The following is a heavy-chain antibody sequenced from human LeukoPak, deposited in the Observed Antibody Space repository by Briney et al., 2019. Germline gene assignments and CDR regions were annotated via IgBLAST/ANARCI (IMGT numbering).Heavy chain of an antibody. CDR3: AREGIPDSSGYYYVPFDY. J-gene: IGHJ4*02. V-gene: IGHV1-69*05. Sequence: ASVTVSCKASGGTFSSYAISWVRQAPGQGLEWMGGIIPIFGTANYAQKFQGRVTITTDESTSTAYMELSSLRSEDTAVYYCAREGIPDSSGYYYVPFDYWGQGTLVTVSS. CDR1: GGTFSSYA. D-gene: IGHD3-22*01. CDR2: IIPIFGTA.